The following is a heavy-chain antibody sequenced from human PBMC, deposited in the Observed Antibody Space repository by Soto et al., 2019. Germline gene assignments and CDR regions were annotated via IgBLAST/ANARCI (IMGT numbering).Heavy chain of an antibody. CDR1: GFNFISYA. J-gene: IGHJ4*02. D-gene: IGHD3-22*01. V-gene: IGHV3-23*01. CDR2: VGGSGGST. CDR3: AKVREVVVITTPFYFDY. Sequence: GGSLRLSCAASGFNFISYAMSWVRQPQGKGLEWVSVVGGSGGSTYYADSVKGRFTISRDNSKNTLHLQMNSLRAEDTAVYYCAKVREVVVITTPFYFDYWGQGTLVTVSS.